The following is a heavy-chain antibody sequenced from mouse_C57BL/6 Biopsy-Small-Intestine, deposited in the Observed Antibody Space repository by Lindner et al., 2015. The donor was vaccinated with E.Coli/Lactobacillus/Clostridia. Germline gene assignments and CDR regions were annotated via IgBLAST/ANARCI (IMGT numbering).Heavy chain of an antibody. CDR1: GFNIKDDY. CDR3: TTGSNYYFDY. Sequence: VQLQESGAELVRPGASVKLSCTASGFNIKDDYMHWVKQRPEQGLEWIGWIDPENGDPEYASKFQGKATITADTSSNTAYLQLSSLTSEDTAVYYCTTGSNYYFDYWGQGTTLTVSS. V-gene: IGHV14-4*01. CDR2: IDPENGDP. D-gene: IGHD2-5*01. J-gene: IGHJ2*01.